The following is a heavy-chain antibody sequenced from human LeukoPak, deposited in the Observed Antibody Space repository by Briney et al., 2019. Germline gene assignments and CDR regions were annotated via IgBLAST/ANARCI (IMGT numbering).Heavy chain of an antibody. CDR3: ARDDFDDSAFDH. Sequence: SETLSLTCAVYGGSFSGYYWSWIRQPPGKGLEWIGEINHSGSTNYNPSLKSRVTISVDTSKNQFSLKLSSVTAADTAVYYCARDDFDDSAFDHWGQGTLVTVSS. J-gene: IGHJ4*02. V-gene: IGHV4-34*01. CDR2: INHSGST. D-gene: IGHD3-22*01. CDR1: GGSFSGYY.